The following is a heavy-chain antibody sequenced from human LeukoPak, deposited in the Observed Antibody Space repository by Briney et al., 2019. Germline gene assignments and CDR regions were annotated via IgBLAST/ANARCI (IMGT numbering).Heavy chain of an antibody. CDR2: IIPIFGTA. D-gene: IGHD6-13*01. J-gene: IGHJ4*02. CDR1: GGTFSSYA. CDR3: ARSRKSRKYSSSWNGYYFDY. V-gene: IGHV1-69*13. Sequence: GASVKVSCKASGGTFSSYAISWVRQAPGQGLEWMGGIIPIFGTANYARKFQGRVTITADESTSTAYMELSSLRSEDTAVYYCARSRKSRKYSSSWNGYYFDYWGQGTLVTVSS.